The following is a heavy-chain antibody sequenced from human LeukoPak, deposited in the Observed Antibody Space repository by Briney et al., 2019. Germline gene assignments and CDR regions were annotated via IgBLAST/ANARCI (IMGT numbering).Heavy chain of an antibody. D-gene: IGHD2/OR15-2a*01. J-gene: IGHJ3*01. CDR1: GFTFDDYG. CDR3: VRSDRETFAFDV. V-gene: IGHV3-20*04. CDR2: INWNGGST. Sequence: GGSLRLSCAAPGFTFDDYGMSWVRQAPGKGLEWVSGINWNGGSTGYADSVKDRFTISRDNTEKSLYLQLNNLRVEDTAFYYCVRSDRETFAFDVWGQGALVIVSS.